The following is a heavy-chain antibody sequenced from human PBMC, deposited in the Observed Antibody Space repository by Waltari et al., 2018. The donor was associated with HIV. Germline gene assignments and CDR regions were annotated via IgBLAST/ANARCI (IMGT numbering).Heavy chain of an antibody. Sequence: QLQLQESGPGLVKPSETLSLTCTVSGGSINSSSYYWGWIRQPPGKGLEWIGSIYYSGSTYYNPSLKSRVTISVDTSKNQFALKLSSVTAADTAVYYCARVPYYYDSSGYTVWGQGTLVTVSS. J-gene: IGHJ4*02. CDR1: GGSINSSSYY. V-gene: IGHV4-39*07. CDR2: IYYSGST. D-gene: IGHD3-22*01. CDR3: ARVPYYYDSSGYTV.